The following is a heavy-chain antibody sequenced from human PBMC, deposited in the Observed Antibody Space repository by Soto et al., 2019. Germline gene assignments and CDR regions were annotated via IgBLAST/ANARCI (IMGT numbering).Heavy chain of an antibody. D-gene: IGHD2-2*02. Sequence: SETLSLTCAVSGGSISSSNWWSWVRQPPGKGLEWIGEIYHSESTNYNPSLKSRVTISVDKSKNQFSLKLSSVTAADTAVYYCARGIVVVPAAIWSYHWFDPWGQGTLVTVSS. CDR2: IYHSEST. CDR3: ARGIVVVPAAIWSYHWFDP. V-gene: IGHV4-4*02. CDR1: GGSISSSNW. J-gene: IGHJ5*02.